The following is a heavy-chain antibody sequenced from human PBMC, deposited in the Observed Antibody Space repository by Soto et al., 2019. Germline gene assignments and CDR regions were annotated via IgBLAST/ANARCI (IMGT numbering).Heavy chain of an antibody. CDR3: ARGRPPEWQRVPLYYYYGMDV. Sequence: SVKVSCKASGGTFSSYAISWVRQAPGQGLEWMGGIIPIFGTANYAQKFQGRVTITADESTSTAYMELSSLRSEDTAVYYCARGRPPEWQRVPLYYYYGMDVWGQGTTVTVSS. D-gene: IGHD5-12*01. CDR2: IIPIFGTA. V-gene: IGHV1-69*13. CDR1: GGTFSSYA. J-gene: IGHJ6*02.